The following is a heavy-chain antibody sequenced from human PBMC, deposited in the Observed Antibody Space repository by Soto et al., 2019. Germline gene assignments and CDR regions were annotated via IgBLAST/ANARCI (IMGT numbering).Heavy chain of an antibody. J-gene: IGHJ4*02. CDR3: ARGQVVAAQH. CDR2: IYHSGST. Sequence: QLQLQESGSGLVKPSQTLSLTCAVSGGSISSGGYSWSWIRQPPGKGLEWIGYIYHSGSTYYNPSLKSLVTISVDRSKNQLSLEMSSVPAADTAVYYCARGQVVAAQHWGQGTLVTVSS. D-gene: IGHD2-15*01. CDR1: GGSISSGGYS. V-gene: IGHV4-30-2*01.